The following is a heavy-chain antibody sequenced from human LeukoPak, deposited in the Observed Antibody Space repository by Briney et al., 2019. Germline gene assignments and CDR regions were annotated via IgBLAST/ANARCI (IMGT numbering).Heavy chain of an antibody. V-gene: IGHV3-33*01. Sequence: PGGSLRLSCAASGFTFSSYGMHWVRQAPGKGLEWVAVIWYDGSNKYYADSVKGRFTISRDNSKNTLYLQMNSLRAEDTAVYYCARGRSSGYYYDYWGQGTLVTVSS. J-gene: IGHJ4*02. D-gene: IGHD3-22*01. CDR2: IWYDGSNK. CDR1: GFTFSSYG. CDR3: ARGRSSGYYYDY.